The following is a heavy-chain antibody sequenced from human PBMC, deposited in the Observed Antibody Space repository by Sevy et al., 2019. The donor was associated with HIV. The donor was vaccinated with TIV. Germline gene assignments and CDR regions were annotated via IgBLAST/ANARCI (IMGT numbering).Heavy chain of an antibody. CDR2: ILYEGINK. Sequence: GGSLRLSCAASGFSFDRYGMHWVRQAPGKGLEWVAVILYEGINKDYGDSVRGRFTISRDNSKNTLYLQMNSLRVDGTAVYYCATGRDYGSGSYDYWGPGTLVTVSS. V-gene: IGHV3-33*01. CDR1: GFSFDRYG. CDR3: ATGRDYGSGSYDY. D-gene: IGHD3-10*01. J-gene: IGHJ4*02.